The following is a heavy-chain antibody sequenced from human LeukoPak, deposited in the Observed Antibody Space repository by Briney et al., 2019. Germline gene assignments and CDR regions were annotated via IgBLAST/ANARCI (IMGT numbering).Heavy chain of an antibody. CDR1: GFGFSSYW. D-gene: IGHD6-19*01. Sequence: GGSLRLSCAASGFGFSSYWMSWVRQASGKGLEWVANIEGDGSERNYMDSVKGRFTISRDNAKNSLHLQMNSLRAEDTAVYYCAAGVGWLIDYWGQGTLVTVSS. CDR3: AAGVGWLIDY. V-gene: IGHV3-7*03. CDR2: IEGDGSER. J-gene: IGHJ4*02.